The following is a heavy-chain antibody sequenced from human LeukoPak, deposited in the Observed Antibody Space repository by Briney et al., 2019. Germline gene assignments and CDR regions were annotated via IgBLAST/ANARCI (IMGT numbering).Heavy chain of an antibody. CDR3: AKDSTLGGYDTYIDY. D-gene: IGHD5-12*01. Sequence: GGSLRLSCAASGLTVSRNYMSWVRQAPGKGLESVSVIYSGGSTYYAESVRGRFTISRDNSKNTLYLQMNSLRVEDTAVYYCAKDSTLGGYDTYIDYWGQGTLVTVSS. V-gene: IGHV3-53*01. CDR2: IYSGGST. CDR1: GLTVSRNY. J-gene: IGHJ4*02.